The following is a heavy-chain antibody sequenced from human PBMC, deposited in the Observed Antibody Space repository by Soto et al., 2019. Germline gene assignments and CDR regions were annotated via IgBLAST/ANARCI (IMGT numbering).Heavy chain of an antibody. CDR1: GFTFSSYA. CDR3: AGDDFDNYFHYYGMDV. Sequence: PGGSLRLSCAASGFTFSSYALNWVRQAPGKGLEWVALISYDGSKKFYADSVKGRFTISRDNSKNTLSLQMNSLRPEDTAVYYCAGDDFDNYFHYYGMDVWGQGTTVTVSS. D-gene: IGHD3-22*01. J-gene: IGHJ6*02. CDR2: ISYDGSKK. V-gene: IGHV3-30-3*01.